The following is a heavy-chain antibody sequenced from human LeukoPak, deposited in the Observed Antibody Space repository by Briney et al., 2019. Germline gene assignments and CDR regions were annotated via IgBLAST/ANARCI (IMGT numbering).Heavy chain of an antibody. CDR1: GGSIRSSYYY. CDR2: IYSGGST. CDR3: ARGTDSSSSRAFAY. D-gene: IGHD6-6*01. J-gene: IGHJ4*02. Sequence: ETLSLTCTVSGGSIRSSYYYWGWIRQAPGKGLEWVSVIYSGGSTYYADSVKGRFTISRDNSKNTLYLQMNSLRAEDTAVYYCARGTDSSSSRAFAYWGQGTLVTVSS. V-gene: IGHV3-53*01.